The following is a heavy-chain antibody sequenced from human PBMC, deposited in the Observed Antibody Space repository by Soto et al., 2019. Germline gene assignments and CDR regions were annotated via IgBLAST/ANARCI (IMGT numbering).Heavy chain of an antibody. V-gene: IGHV3-15*01. CDR2: INSKTDGETT. CDR3: TTDGHFDY. Sequence: EVQLVESGGGLVKPGGSLRLSCAASDFAFNGAWMSWVRQAPGKGLEWVGRINSKTDGETTDYAAPVKGSFTISRDESRKTLFLQMNSLKTEDTAVYYCTTDGHFDYWGQGTLVTVSS. J-gene: IGHJ4*02. CDR1: DFAFNGAW.